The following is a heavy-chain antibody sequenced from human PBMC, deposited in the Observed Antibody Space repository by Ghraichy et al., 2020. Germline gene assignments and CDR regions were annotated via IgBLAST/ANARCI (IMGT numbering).Heavy chain of an antibody. V-gene: IGHV3-64D*06. CDR1: GFTFSSYA. CDR2: ISTNGVST. J-gene: IGHJ4*02. D-gene: IGHD2-15*01. CDR3: VKGWFNFDC. Sequence: GGSLRLSCSASGFTFSSYAMDWLRGAPGKGLEYVSTISTNGVSTYYADSVKGRFTISRDNSKNTLYLQMSSLRPEDTAVYYCVKGWFNFDCWGQGTLVTVSS.